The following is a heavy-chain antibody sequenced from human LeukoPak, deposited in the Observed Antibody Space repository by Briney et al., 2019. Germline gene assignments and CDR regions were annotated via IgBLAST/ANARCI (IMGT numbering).Heavy chain of an antibody. CDR2: IKQGGSEK. CDR3: AKVTSPYYYYMDV. Sequence: GGSLRLSCAASGFTFSSYYMSWVRQAPGKGLEWVANIKQGGSEKYYVDSVKGRFTISRDNSKNTLYLQMNSLRGEETAVYYCAKVTSPYYYYMDVWGKGTTVTVSS. J-gene: IGHJ6*03. V-gene: IGHV3-7*01. CDR1: GFTFSSYY.